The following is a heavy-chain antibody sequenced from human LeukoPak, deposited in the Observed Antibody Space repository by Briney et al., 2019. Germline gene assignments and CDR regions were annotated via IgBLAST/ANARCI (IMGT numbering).Heavy chain of an antibody. CDR2: INHSGST. V-gene: IGHV4-34*01. D-gene: IGHD1-14*01. CDR1: GGSFSGYY. CDR3: ARAHSRNYSMDV. J-gene: IGHJ6*02. Sequence: SETLSLTCAVYGGSFSGYYWSWIRQPPGKGLEWIGEINHSGSTNYNPSLKSRVTISVDTSKNQFSLKLSSVTAADTAVYYCARAHSRNYSMDVWGQGTTVTVS.